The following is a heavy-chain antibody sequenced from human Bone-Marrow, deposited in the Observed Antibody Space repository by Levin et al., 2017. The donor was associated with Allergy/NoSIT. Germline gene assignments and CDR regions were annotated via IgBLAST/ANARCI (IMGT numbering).Heavy chain of an antibody. Sequence: PGGSLRLSCTASGFSFHTFGMNWVRQAPGKGLEWLSYISSSSSSIFYADSLKGRFTISRDNDKTSLFLQMTSLTAEDTAMYYCARDRGVVAAARGIDYWGQGTLVTVSA. CDR3: ARDRGVVAAARGIDY. CDR1: GFSFHTFG. CDR2: ISSSSSSI. V-gene: IGHV3-48*01. J-gene: IGHJ4*02. D-gene: IGHD2-15*01.